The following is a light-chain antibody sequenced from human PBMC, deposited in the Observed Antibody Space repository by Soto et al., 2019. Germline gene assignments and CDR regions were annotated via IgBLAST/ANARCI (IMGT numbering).Light chain of an antibody. V-gene: IGLV2-14*03. CDR1: SSDIGGYNF. CDR2: DVR. J-gene: IGLJ1*01. Sequence: QSALTQPASVSGSLGQSITISCTGTSSDIGGYNFVSWYQQQPGKAPKVLIYDVRNRPSGVSDRFSGSKSGNTASLTISGLQPEDEADYNCNSYRGISTYVFGTGTKVTVL. CDR3: NSYRGISTYV.